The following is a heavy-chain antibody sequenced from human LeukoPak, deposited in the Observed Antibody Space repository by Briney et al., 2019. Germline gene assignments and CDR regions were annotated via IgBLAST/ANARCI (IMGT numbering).Heavy chain of an antibody. CDR3: ARVTRITLDY. Sequence: SVKVSCRASGGTFSSYAISWVRQAPGQGLEWMGGIIPIFGTANYAQKLQGRVTMTTDTSTSTAYMELRSLRSDDTAVYYCARVTRITLDYWGQGTLVTVSS. J-gene: IGHJ4*02. CDR2: IIPIFGTA. D-gene: IGHD3-10*01. CDR1: GGTFSSYA. V-gene: IGHV1-69*05.